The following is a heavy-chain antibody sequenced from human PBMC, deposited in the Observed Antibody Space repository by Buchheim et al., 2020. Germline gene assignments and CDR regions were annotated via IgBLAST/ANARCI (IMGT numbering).Heavy chain of an antibody. Sequence: QVQLVESGGGVVQPGRSLRLSCAASGFTFSSYGMHWVRQAPGKGLEWVAVIWYDGSNKYYADSVKGRFTISRDNSKNTLYLQMNSLRAEDTAVYYCATSPGPYSSGWTRDYWGQGTL. J-gene: IGHJ4*02. CDR1: GFTFSSYG. CDR2: IWYDGSNK. D-gene: IGHD6-19*01. CDR3: ATSPGPYSSGWTRDY. V-gene: IGHV3-33*01.